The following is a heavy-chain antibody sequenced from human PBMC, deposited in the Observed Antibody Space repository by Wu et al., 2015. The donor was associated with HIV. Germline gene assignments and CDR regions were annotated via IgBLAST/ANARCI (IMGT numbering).Heavy chain of an antibody. CDR2: INPSGGST. CDR1: GYTFTSYY. V-gene: IGHV1-46*01. D-gene: IGHD3-10*01. CDR3: ARGGGSGSYTVSAGLSWYGMDV. Sequence: QVQLVQSGAEVKKPGASVKVSCKASGYTFTSYYMHWVRQAPGQGLEWMGIINPSGGSTSYAQKFQGRVTMTRDTSTSTVYMELSSLRSEDTAVYYCARGGGSGSYTVSAGLSWYGMDVVGPRDHGHRLL. J-gene: IGHJ6*02.